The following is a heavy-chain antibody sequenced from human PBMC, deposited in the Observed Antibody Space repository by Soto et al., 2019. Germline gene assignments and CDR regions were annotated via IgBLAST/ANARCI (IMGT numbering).Heavy chain of an antibody. D-gene: IGHD2-21*02. CDR1: GGTFSSYT. J-gene: IGHJ4*02. CDR2: IIPILGIA. V-gene: IGHV1-69*02. Sequence: QVQLVQSGAEVKKPGSSVKVSCKASGGTFSSYTISWVRQAPGQGLEWMGRIIPILGIANYAQKFQGRVTSTADKSTSTAYMELSSLRSEDTAVYYCARDDGLAYCGGDCYSWGQGTLGTVSS. CDR3: ARDDGLAYCGGDCYS.